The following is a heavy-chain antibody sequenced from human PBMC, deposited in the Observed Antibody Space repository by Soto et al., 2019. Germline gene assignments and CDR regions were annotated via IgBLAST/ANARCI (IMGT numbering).Heavy chain of an antibody. CDR2: IKEDGSEK. CDR1: GLTLSYYW. CDR3: ARDCSGGSCQY. J-gene: IGHJ4*02. Sequence: EVQLMESGGGLVQPGRSLRLSCAASGLTLSYYWMRWVRQAPGKGLEWVANIKEDGSEKYYVDSVKGRFTISRDNAQNSVFLQMNSLRVEDTAIYYCARDCSGGSCQYWGQGTLVTVSS. V-gene: IGHV3-7*01. D-gene: IGHD2-15*01.